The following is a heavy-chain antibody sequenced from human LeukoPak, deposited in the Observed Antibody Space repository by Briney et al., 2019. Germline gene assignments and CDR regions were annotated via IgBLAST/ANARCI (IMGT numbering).Heavy chain of an antibody. D-gene: IGHD5-18*01. Sequence: GASVKVSCKASGGTFSSYAISWVRQAPGQGLEWMGGIIPIFGTANYAQKLQGRVTITADESTSTAYMVLSSLRSEDTAVYYCAREDVDTAILFDYWGQGTLVTVSS. J-gene: IGHJ4*02. CDR3: AREDVDTAILFDY. CDR1: GGTFSSYA. CDR2: IIPIFGTA. V-gene: IGHV1-69*13.